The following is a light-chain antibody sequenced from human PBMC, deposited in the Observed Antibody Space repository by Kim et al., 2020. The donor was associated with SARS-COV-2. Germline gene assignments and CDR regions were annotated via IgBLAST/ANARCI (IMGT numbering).Light chain of an antibody. Sequence: QSVLTQPPSASAAPGQSVNLPCSGGSSNIETNRVSWYQVLPGAAPKLVISNNNQRPSGVPERFSGSKSGTSASLAIGGLQSEDEADYYCATWDDGLDGWVFGGGTQLTVL. CDR1: SSNIETNR. V-gene: IGLV1-44*01. CDR2: NNN. CDR3: ATWDDGLDGWV. J-gene: IGLJ3*02.